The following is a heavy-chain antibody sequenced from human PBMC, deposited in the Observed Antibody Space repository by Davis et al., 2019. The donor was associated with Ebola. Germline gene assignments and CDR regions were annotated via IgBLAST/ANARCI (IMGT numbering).Heavy chain of an antibody. D-gene: IGHD6-13*01. V-gene: IGHV3-23*01. CDR1: GFTFSSYA. Sequence: GESLKISCAASGFTFSSYAMSWVRQAPGKGLEWVSAISGSGGSTYYADSVKGRFTISRDNSKNTLYLQMNSLRAEDTAVYYCARDYSSSWYEGEIVYYYYYGMDVWGQGTTVTVSS. CDR2: ISGSGGST. J-gene: IGHJ6*02. CDR3: ARDYSSSWYEGEIVYYYYYGMDV.